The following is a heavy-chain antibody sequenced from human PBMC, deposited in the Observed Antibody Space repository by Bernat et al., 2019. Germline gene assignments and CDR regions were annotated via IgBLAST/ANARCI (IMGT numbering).Heavy chain of an antibody. V-gene: IGHV3-23*01. CDR2: ISGSGDST. J-gene: IGHJ4*02. D-gene: IGHD1-1*01. CDR3: ARDYNWDFDY. Sequence: EVQLLESGGGLVQPGGSLRLSCAASGFIFSTYAMSWVRQAPGKGLEWVSAISGSGDSTNYADSVKGRFTISRDNSKNTLYLQMNSLRAEDMAVYYCARDYNWDFDYWGQGTLVTVSS. CDR1: GFIFSTYA.